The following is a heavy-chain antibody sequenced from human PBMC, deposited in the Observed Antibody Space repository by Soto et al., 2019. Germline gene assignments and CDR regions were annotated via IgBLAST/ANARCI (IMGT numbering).Heavy chain of an antibody. Sequence: PSETLSLTCTVSGGSISSGDYYWSWIRQPPGKGLEWIGYIHYRGSTYYNPSLKSRVTISVDTSENQFSLKLSSVTAADTAVYYCARGWPLGGNRNYFDYWGQGNFVTVSS. D-gene: IGHD7-27*01. J-gene: IGHJ4*02. CDR2: IHYRGST. CDR3: ARGWPLGGNRNYFDY. V-gene: IGHV4-30-4*01. CDR1: GGSISSGDYY.